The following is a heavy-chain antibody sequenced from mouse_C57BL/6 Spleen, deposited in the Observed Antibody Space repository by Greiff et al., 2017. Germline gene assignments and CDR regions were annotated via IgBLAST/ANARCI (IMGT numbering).Heavy chain of an antibody. D-gene: IGHD3-3*01. Sequence: VQLQQSVAELVRPGASVKLSCTASGFNIKNNYMHWVKQRPEQGLEWIGRIDPATGNTKYAPKFKGKATITADTSSNTAYLQLRSRTSEAPAIYKGGRAKGDRGDEWGQGTTRTVSS. V-gene: IGHV14-3*01. J-gene: IGHJ2*01. CDR1: GFNIKNNY. CDR2: IDPATGNT. CDR3: GRAKGDRGDE.